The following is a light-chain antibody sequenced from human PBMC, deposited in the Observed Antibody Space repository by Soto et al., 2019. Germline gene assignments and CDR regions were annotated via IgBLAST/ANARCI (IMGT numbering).Light chain of an antibody. J-gene: IGKJ1*01. Sequence: EIVLTQSPGTLSLSPGERATLSCRASQSVSSFYLAWYQQKPGQPPRLLIYRVSSSATGIPDRFSGSGSGTDFTLTISSLETEEFAVYYCPQYSTSPWTFGQGTKVEIK. V-gene: IGKV3-20*01. CDR3: PQYSTSPWT. CDR2: RVS. CDR1: QSVSSFY.